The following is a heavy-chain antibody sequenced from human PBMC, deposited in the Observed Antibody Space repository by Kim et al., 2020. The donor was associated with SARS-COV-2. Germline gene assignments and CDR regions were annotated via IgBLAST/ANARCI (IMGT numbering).Heavy chain of an antibody. Sequence: GGSLRLSCAASGYMFSNYGMHWVRQAPGKGLEWVAVTWFDGSQKYYADSVKGRFSISKDNSKSTLFLQMNSLRAEDTAVYYCARWFGDRVFYMDVWGQGTTVTGSS. CDR2: TWFDGSQK. CDR1: GYMFSNYG. V-gene: IGHV3-33*08. CDR3: ARWFGDRVFYMDV. D-gene: IGHD3-10*01. J-gene: IGHJ6*02.